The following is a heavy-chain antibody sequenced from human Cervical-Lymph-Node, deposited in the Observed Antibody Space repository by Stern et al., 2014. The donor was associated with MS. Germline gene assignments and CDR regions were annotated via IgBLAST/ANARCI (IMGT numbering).Heavy chain of an antibody. CDR2: SDPNSDGI. V-gene: IGHV1-2*02. Sequence: MQLVQSGAEVKKPGASVKVSCKASGYTFIDFYIHWVRQATGQGLEWMGWSDPNSDGIKYAQKFQGRVTMTRDTSTNTACMELSSLRSDDTAVYYCARDRSGDYGCPGFWGQGTLVTVSS. D-gene: IGHD4-17*01. CDR1: GYTFIDFY. CDR3: ARDRSGDYGCPGF. J-gene: IGHJ4*02.